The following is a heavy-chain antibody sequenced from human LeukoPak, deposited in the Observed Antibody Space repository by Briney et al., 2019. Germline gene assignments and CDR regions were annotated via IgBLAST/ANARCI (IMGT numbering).Heavy chain of an antibody. D-gene: IGHD2-15*01. CDR2: IKQDGSEK. Sequence: GGSLRLSCAASGFTFSSYWMSRVRQAPGKGLEWVANIKQDGSEKYYVDSVKGRFTISRDNAKNSLYLQMNSLRAEDTAVYYCASLDGNAWWHYWGQGTLVTVSS. V-gene: IGHV3-7*01. CDR3: ASLDGNAWWHY. J-gene: IGHJ4*02. CDR1: GFTFSSYW.